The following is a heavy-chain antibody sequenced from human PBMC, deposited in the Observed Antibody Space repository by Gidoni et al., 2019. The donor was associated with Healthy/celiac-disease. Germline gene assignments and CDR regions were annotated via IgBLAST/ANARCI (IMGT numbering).Heavy chain of an antibody. J-gene: IGHJ3*02. V-gene: IGHV3-21*01. CDR3: ARGFGDYYDSSGYLWVGAFDI. CDR2: ISCSSSYI. D-gene: IGHD3-22*01. Sequence: EVQLVESGGGLVKPGGSLRLSCAASGFTFSSYSLNWLRQAPGKGLEWVTSISCSSSYIYYADSLKGRFTISRDNAKNSLYLQMNSLRAEDTAVYYCARGFGDYYDSSGYLWVGAFDIWGQGTMVTVSS. CDR1: GFTFSSYS.